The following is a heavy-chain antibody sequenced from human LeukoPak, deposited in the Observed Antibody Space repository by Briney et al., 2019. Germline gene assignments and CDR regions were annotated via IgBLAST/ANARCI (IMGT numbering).Heavy chain of an antibody. CDR1: GGTFSSYA. J-gene: IGHJ6*03. Sequence: SVKVSCKASGGTFSSYAISWVRQAPGQGLEWMGGIIPIFGTANYAQKFQGRVTITTDESTSTAYMELSSLRSEDTAVYYCARVRYCSSTSCLTTTNYYYMDVWGKGTTVTVSS. CDR3: ARVRYCSSTSCLTTTNYYYMDV. CDR2: IIPIFGTA. D-gene: IGHD2-2*01. V-gene: IGHV1-69*05.